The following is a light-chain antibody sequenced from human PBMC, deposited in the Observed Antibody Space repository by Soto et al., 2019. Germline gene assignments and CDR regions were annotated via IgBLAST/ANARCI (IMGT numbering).Light chain of an antibody. CDR2: GAS. Sequence: EIVLTQSPGTLSLSPGERATLSCRASQSVSSNYLAWYQKSAGQPPSLLIYGASNRANGVHDRFSGSGSGTYSTLTISRLEPEDFSLYYCQQYGTSPYTFGQGTKLEIK. V-gene: IGKV3-20*01. CDR3: QQYGTSPYT. CDR1: QSVSSNY. J-gene: IGKJ2*01.